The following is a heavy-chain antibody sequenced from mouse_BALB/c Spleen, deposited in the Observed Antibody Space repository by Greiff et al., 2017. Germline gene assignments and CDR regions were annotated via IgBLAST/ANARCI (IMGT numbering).Heavy chain of an antibody. CDR1: GFTFSSYA. V-gene: IGHV5-6-5*01. CDR2: ISSGGST. CDR3: ARGGNPAY. D-gene: IGHD2-1*01. Sequence: EVQLVESGGGLVKPGGSLKLSCAASGFTFSSYAMSWVRQTPEKRLEWVASISSGGSTYYPDSVKGRFTIYRDNARNILYLQMSSLRSEDTAMYYCARGGNPAYWGQGTLVTVSA. J-gene: IGHJ3*01.